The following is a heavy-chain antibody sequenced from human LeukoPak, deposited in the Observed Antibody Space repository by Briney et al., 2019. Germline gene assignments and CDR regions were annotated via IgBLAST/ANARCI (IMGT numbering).Heavy chain of an antibody. Sequence: SETLSLTCAVYGGSFSGYYWSWIRQPPGKGLEWIGEINHSGSTNYNPSLKSRVTISVDTSKNQFSLKLSSVTAADTAVYYCAGTPSGWEKGDYWGQGTLVTVSS. CDR3: AGTPSGWEKGDY. V-gene: IGHV4-34*01. CDR1: GGSFSGYY. D-gene: IGHD6-19*01. CDR2: INHSGST. J-gene: IGHJ4*02.